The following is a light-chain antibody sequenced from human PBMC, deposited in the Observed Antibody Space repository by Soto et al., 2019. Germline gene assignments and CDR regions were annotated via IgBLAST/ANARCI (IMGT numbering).Light chain of an antibody. CDR2: EAS. V-gene: IGLV2-8*01. J-gene: IGLJ2*01. CDR3: SSYAASNNLGV. CDR1: SSDVGGYNY. Sequence: QSVLTQPPSASGSPGQSVTISCIGTSSDVGGYNYVSWYQQHPGKAPKLMIYEASKRPSGVPDRFSGSKSGNTASLTVSGLQAEDEADYYCSSYAASNNLGVFGGGTKLTVL.